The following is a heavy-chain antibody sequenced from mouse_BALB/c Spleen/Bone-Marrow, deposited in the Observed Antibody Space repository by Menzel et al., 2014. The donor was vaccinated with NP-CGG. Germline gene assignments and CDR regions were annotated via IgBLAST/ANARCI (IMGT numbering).Heavy chain of an antibody. CDR1: GYTFTSYW. J-gene: IGHJ3*01. D-gene: IGHD4-1*01. Sequence: QVQLQQPGAELAKPGASVEMSCKASGYTFTSYWMHWVKQRPGQGLEWIGYINPSTGYTEYNQKFKDKATLTANKSSSTAYMQLSSLTSEDSAVYYCARGGNWDGFAYWGQGTLVTVSA. V-gene: IGHV1-7*01. CDR3: ARGGNWDGFAY. CDR2: INPSTGYT.